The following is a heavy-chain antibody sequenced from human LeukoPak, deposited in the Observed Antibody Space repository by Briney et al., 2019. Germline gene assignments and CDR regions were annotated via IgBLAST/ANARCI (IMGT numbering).Heavy chain of an antibody. CDR2: ISGSGGST. CDR3: AKDPSSEYYFDY. Sequence: AISGSGGSTYYADSVKGRFTISRDNSKNTLYLQMNSLRAEDTAVYYCAKDPSSEYYFDYWGQGTLVTVSS. D-gene: IGHD3-10*01. J-gene: IGHJ4*02. V-gene: IGHV3-23*01.